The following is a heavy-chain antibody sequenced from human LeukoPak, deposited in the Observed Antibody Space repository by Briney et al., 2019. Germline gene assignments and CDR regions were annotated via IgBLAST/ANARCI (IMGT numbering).Heavy chain of an antibody. J-gene: IGHJ5*02. CDR1: GGTFSSYA. V-gene: IGHV1-69*01. D-gene: IGHD6-19*01. CDR2: IIPIFGTA. CDR3: AKTVAVPAWFDP. Sequence: GSSVKVSCKASGGTFSSYAISWVRQAPGQGLGWMGGIIPIFGTANYAQKFQGRVTITADESTSTAYMELSSLRSEDTAVYYCAKTVAVPAWFDPWGQGTLVTVSS.